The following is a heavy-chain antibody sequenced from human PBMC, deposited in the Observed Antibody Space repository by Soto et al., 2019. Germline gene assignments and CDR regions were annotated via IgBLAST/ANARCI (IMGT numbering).Heavy chain of an antibody. CDR2: ISSSDNTI. CDR1: GFTFSDYY. J-gene: IGHJ5*02. CDR3: AGPPGARGFDP. Sequence: GGSLRLSCAASGFTFSDYYTSWIRQAPGKGLEWVSYISSSDNTIYYADSVKGRFTISRDNAKNSLYPQMNSLRAEDTAVYYCAGPPGARGFDPWGQGTLVTVSS. V-gene: IGHV3-11*01.